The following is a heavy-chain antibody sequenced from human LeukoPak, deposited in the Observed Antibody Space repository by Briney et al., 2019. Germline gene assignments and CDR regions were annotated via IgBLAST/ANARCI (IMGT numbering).Heavy chain of an antibody. V-gene: IGHV5-51*01. CDR1: GYSFTSYW. CDR2: IYPGDSDI. CDR3: ARIPATSADYYDSSGYYFDY. Sequence: GESLKISCKGSGYSFTSYWIGWVRQMPGKGLEWMGIIYPGDSDIRYSPSFQGRVTISADKSISTAYLQWSSLKASDSAMYYCARIPATSADYYDSSGYYFDYWGQGTLVTVSS. D-gene: IGHD3-22*01. J-gene: IGHJ4*02.